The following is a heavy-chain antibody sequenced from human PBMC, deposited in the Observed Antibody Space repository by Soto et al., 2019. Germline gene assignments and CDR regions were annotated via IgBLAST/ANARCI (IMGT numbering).Heavy chain of an antibody. CDR2: ISAYNGNT. V-gene: IGHV1-18*01. D-gene: IGHD5-12*01. J-gene: IGHJ4*02. CDR1: GYTFTSYG. CDR3: ARAWEWLRVFWSGLGYYFEY. Sequence: VQLVQSGAEVKKPGASVKVSCKASGYTFTSYGISWVRQAPGQGLEWMGWISAYNGNTNYAQKLQGRVTMTTDTPTRTAYMVMRSLRSADTAVYYCARAWEWLRVFWSGLGYYFEYGGQGTLVTVSS.